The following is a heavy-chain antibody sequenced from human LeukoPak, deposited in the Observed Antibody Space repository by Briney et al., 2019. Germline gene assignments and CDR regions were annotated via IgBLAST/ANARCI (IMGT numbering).Heavy chain of an antibody. CDR1: GYSFTSHY. J-gene: IGHJ5*02. Sequence: ASVKVSCKASGYSFTSHYMHWVRQAPGQGLEWMGWINPNSGDTNYAQKFQGRVTMTRDTSISTAYMELSRLRSDDTAVYYCARDQYDFWSGYLFDPWGQGTLVTVSS. CDR2: INPNSGDT. CDR3: ARDQYDFWSGYLFDP. D-gene: IGHD3-3*01. V-gene: IGHV1-2*02.